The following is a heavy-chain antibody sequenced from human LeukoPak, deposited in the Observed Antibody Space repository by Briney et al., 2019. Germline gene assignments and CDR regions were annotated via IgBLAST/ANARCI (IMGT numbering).Heavy chain of an antibody. Sequence: GGSLRLSCAASGITFSSYGMHWVRQAPGKGLEWVAFIRFDGSKKYYADSVKGRFTISRDNSKNTLYLQMNSLRAEDTALYYCAKEGGGRYDNFDHWGQGTLVTVSS. J-gene: IGHJ4*02. CDR1: GITFSSYG. V-gene: IGHV3-30*02. CDR2: IRFDGSKK. D-gene: IGHD5-12*01. CDR3: AKEGGGRYDNFDH.